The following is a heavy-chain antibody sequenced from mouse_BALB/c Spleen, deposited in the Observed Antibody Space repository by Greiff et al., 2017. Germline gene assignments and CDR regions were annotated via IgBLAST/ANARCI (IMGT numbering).Heavy chain of an antibody. Sequence: VKLLESGAELVRPGASVKMSCKASGYTFTSYTMHWVKQRPGQGLEWIGYINPSSGYTNYNQKFKDKATMTADKSSSTAYMQLSSLTSEDSAVYYCASQRGGSAWFAYWGQGTLVTVSA. D-gene: IGHD1-1*02. J-gene: IGHJ3*01. V-gene: IGHV1-4*01. CDR2: INPSSGYT. CDR3: ASQRGGSAWFAY. CDR1: GYTFTSYT.